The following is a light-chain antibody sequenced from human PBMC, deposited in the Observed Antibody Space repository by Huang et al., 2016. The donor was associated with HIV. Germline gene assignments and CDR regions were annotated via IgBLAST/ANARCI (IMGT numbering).Light chain of an antibody. CDR3: QQYYSFPLT. Sequence: AIRITQSPSSLSASTGDKVSINCRARQDINTYLAWYQQKPGKPPSLLIYATSTLQSWVPSRFSGSGSGTDFTLTITHLQSEDFATYYCQQYYSFPLTFGQGSQVEV. CDR2: ATS. V-gene: IGKV1-8*01. J-gene: IGKJ1*01. CDR1: QDINTY.